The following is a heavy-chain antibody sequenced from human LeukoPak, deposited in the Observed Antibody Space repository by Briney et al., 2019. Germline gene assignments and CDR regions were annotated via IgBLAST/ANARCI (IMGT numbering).Heavy chain of an antibody. Sequence: PPETLSLTCAVSGYSISSGYYWGWIRQPPGKGLEWIGSIYHSGSTYYNPSLKSRVTISVDTSKNQFSLKLSSVTAADTAVYYCARETSYYYGSGSYFHWGQGTLVTVSS. V-gene: IGHV4-38-2*02. CDR3: ARETSYYYGSGSYFH. CDR1: GYSISSGYY. D-gene: IGHD3-10*01. J-gene: IGHJ4*02. CDR2: IYHSGST.